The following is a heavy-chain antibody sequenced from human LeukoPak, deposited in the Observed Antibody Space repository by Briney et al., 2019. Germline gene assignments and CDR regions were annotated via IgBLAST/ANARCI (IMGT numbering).Heavy chain of an antibody. CDR1: GYTFTNYY. V-gene: IGHV1-46*01. D-gene: IGHD5-18*01. CDR3: AREIGPIQLHLWGSAFDY. J-gene: IGHJ4*02. Sequence: EASVKVSCKASGYTFTNYYMHWVRQAPGQGLEWMGIINPSGGSTSYAQRFQGRVTMTRDTSTSTVYMGLSSLRSEDTAVYYCAREIGPIQLHLWGSAFDYWGQGTLVTVSS. CDR2: INPSGGST.